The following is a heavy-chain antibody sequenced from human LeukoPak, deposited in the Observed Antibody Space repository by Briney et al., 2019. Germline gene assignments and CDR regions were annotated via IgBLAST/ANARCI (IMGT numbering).Heavy chain of an antibody. CDR1: GFTFSTST. Sequence: GASVKVSCKTTGFTFSTSTIQWVRQARGQPLEWIGWVLDNENPRYTQKFQGRLTLTRDMSTSTAYMELSGLTSEGTAIYYCAAERYSDGCCWFDPWGQGTLVTDSS. CDR2: VLDNENP. CDR3: AAERYSDGCCWFDP. V-gene: IGHV1-58*02. D-gene: IGHD1-26*01. J-gene: IGHJ5*02.